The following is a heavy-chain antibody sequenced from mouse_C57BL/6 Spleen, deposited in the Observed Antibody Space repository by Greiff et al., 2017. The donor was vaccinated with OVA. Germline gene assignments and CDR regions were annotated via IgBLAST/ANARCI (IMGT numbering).Heavy chain of an antibody. CDR3: ARHERDY. V-gene: IGHV5-6*01. CDR2: ISSGGSYT. Sequence: EVHLVESGGDLVKPGGSLKLSCAASGFTFSSYGMSWVRPTPDKRLEWVATISSGGSYTYYPDSVKGRFTISRDNAKNTLYLQMSSLKSEDTAMYYCARHERDYWGQGTSVTVSS. J-gene: IGHJ4*01. CDR1: GFTFSSYG.